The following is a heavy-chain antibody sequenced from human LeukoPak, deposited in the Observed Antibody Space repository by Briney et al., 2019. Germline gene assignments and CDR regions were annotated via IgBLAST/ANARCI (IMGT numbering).Heavy chain of an antibody. CDR3: ATYRQVLLPFES. Sequence: GGSLRLSCAASGFTFSSYSMNWVRQAPGKGLEWVSSISSSSSYIYYADSVRGRFTISRDNSKRTLSLQMNSLRAEDTAIYYCATYRQVLLPFESWGQGTLVTVSS. CDR2: ISSSSSYI. V-gene: IGHV3-21*04. CDR1: GFTFSSYS. J-gene: IGHJ4*02. D-gene: IGHD2-8*02.